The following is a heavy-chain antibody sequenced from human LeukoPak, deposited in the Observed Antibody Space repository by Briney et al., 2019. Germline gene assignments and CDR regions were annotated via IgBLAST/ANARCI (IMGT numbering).Heavy chain of an antibody. CDR1: GFSFSTYA. CDR2: VSHDGSTK. Sequence: GGSLRLSCAASGFSFSTYAMHWVRQAPGMGPEWVAVVSHDGSTKYYTDSVRGRFTISRDNSKNTFFLQLNGLRTGDTAVYYCARAIMGTENLDYWSQGTLVTVSS. CDR3: ARAIMGTENLDY. J-gene: IGHJ4*02. D-gene: IGHD5-18*01. V-gene: IGHV3-30*10.